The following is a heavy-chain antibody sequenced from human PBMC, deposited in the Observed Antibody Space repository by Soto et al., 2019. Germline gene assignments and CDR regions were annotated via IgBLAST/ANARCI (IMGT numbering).Heavy chain of an antibody. Sequence: QVQLQESGPGLVKPSGTLALTCAVSGGSISSPKWWTWVRQPPGKGLVWIGEVYHSGISNYNPSLKSRVTISVDNSKNHFSLRLTSVTATDTAIYYCASCRGSVVCDYWGQGALVTVSS. V-gene: IGHV4-4*02. J-gene: IGHJ4*02. CDR3: ASCRGSVVCDY. CDR2: VYHSGIS. D-gene: IGHD2-15*01. CDR1: GGSISSPKW.